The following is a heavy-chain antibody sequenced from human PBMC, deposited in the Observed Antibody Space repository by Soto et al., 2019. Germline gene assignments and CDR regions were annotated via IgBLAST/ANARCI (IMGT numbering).Heavy chain of an antibody. CDR1: GFTFSSYG. V-gene: IGHV3-30*18. Sequence: GGSLRLSCAASGFTFSSYGMHWVRQAPGKGLEWVAVISYDGSNKYYADSVKGRFTISRDNSKNTLYLQMNSLRAEDTAVYYCAKDPYSSGWYDYYFDYWGQGTLVTVSS. CDR2: ISYDGSNK. CDR3: AKDPYSSGWYDYYFDY. J-gene: IGHJ4*02. D-gene: IGHD6-19*01.